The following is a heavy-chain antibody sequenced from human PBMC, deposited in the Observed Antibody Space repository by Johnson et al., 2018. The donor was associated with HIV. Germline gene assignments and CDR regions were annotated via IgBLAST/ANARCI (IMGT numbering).Heavy chain of an antibody. Sequence: QVQLVESGGGVVQPGRSLRLSCAASGFTFSSYAVHWVRQAPGKGLEWVAVISYDGSNKYYADSVKGRFTISRDNSKNTLYLQMNSLRAEDTAVYYCARDNLRQLDAFDIWGQGTMVTVSS. D-gene: IGHD3-16*01. CDR2: ISYDGSNK. CDR1: GFTFSSYA. CDR3: ARDNLRQLDAFDI. V-gene: IGHV3-30-3*01. J-gene: IGHJ3*02.